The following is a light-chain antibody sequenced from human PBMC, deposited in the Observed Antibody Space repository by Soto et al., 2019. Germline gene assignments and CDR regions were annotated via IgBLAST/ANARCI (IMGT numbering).Light chain of an antibody. CDR3: CSYAGSRAPYL. J-gene: IGLJ1*01. CDR2: EVS. V-gene: IGLV2-23*02. Sequence: QSALTQPASVSGSPGQSITVSCLGTSSDIEKYNLVSWYQQYPGKVPKLLISEVSKRPSGVSDRFSGSKSGNMASLTISGLQAEDEADYYCCSYAGSRAPYLFGTGTKLTVL. CDR1: SSDIEKYNL.